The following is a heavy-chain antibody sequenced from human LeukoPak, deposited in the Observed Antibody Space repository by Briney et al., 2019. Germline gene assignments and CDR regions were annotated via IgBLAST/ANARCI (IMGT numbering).Heavy chain of an antibody. D-gene: IGHD3-10*01. CDR2: ISGSGTTI. CDR3: ASSPRGVY. J-gene: IGHJ4*02. CDR1: GFAFSSYA. Sequence: GGSLRLSCAASGFAFSSYAISWVRQAPGKGLEWVSEISGSGTTIFYADSVKGRFTVSRDNAKNSLYLQMNSLRVEDTAVYYCASSPRGVYWGQGTLVTVSS. V-gene: IGHV3-48*03.